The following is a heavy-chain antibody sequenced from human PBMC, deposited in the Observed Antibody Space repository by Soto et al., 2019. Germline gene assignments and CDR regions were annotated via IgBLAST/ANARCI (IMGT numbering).Heavy chain of an antibody. Sequence: QVQLQESGPGLVKPSGTLSLTCAVSSGSISSSNWWSWVRQPPGKGLEWIGEIYHSGSTNYNPSLNSRVTISVDKSKNQLSLKLSSVTDADTAVYYCARGLLWFGELRSYDYYMDVWGKGTTVTVSS. V-gene: IGHV4-4*02. CDR1: SGSISSSNW. J-gene: IGHJ6*03. CDR2: IYHSGST. D-gene: IGHD3-10*01. CDR3: ARGLLWFGELRSYDYYMDV.